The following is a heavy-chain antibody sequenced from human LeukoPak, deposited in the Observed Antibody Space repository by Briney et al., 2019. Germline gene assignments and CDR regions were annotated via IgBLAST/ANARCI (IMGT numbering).Heavy chain of an antibody. CDR2: ISGSGGST. CDR1: GFTFSSYA. Sequence: GGSLRLSCAASGFTFSSYAMSWVRQAPGKGLEWVSAISGSGGSTYYADSVKGRFTISRDNSKNTLYLQMNSLRAEDTAVYYCAKKYSPQELLPQGGGSFSWGQGTLVTVSS. CDR3: AKKYSPQELLPQGGGSFS. V-gene: IGHV3-23*01. J-gene: IGHJ5*02. D-gene: IGHD1-26*01.